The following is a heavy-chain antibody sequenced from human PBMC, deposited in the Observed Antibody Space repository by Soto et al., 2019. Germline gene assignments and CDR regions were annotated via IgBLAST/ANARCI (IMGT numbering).Heavy chain of an antibody. CDR3: AREVAVGMDV. CDR2: IYYSGST. J-gene: IGHJ6*02. V-gene: IGHV4-59*01. CDR1: GGSISSYY. D-gene: IGHD2-15*01. Sequence: PSETLSLTCTVSGGSISSYYWSWIRQPPGKGLEWIGYIYYSGSTNYNPSLKSRVTISVDTSKNQFSLKLSSVTAADTAVYYCAREVAVGMDVWGQGTTVTVSS.